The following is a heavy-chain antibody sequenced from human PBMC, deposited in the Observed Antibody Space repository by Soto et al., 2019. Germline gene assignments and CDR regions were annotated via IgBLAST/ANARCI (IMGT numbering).Heavy chain of an antibody. CDR3: AKQHQWLASPIEFDY. Sequence: GGSLRLSCAASGFTFGSYAMSLVCQAPGKGLEWVSAISGSGGSTYYADSVKGRFTISRDNSKNTLYLQMNSLRAEDTAVYYCAKQHQWLASPIEFDYWGQGTLVTV. CDR1: GFTFGSYA. CDR2: ISGSGGST. J-gene: IGHJ4*02. V-gene: IGHV3-23*01. D-gene: IGHD6-19*01.